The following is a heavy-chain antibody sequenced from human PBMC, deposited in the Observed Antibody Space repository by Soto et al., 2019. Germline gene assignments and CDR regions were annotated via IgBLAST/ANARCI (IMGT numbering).Heavy chain of an antibody. V-gene: IGHV3-30*14. D-gene: IGHD3-3*01. CDR2: ISYDGNNK. CDR3: AREVRVRGFAFDI. CDR1: GFILSTYA. J-gene: IGHJ3*02. Sequence: PGGSLRLSCAASGFILSTYAMYSVRPAPGKGLEWVAVISYDGNNKYYADSVKGRFTISRDNSKNMLYLQMNSLRVEDTAVYYCAREVRVRGFAFDIWGQGTMVTVSS.